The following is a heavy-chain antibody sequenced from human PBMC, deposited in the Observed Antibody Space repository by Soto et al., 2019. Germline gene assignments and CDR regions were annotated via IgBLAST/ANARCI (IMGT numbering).Heavy chain of an antibody. CDR1: GYTFTTYY. CDR2: INPSSGST. V-gene: IGHV1-46*01. CDR3: ARVYCRAGICSLVDY. D-gene: IGHD2-15*01. Sequence: ASVKVSCKAAGYTFTTYYIHWVRQAPGQGLEWMGIINPSSGSTSYAQKFQGRVTMTRDTSTSTVYMELSSLRSEDSAMYYCARVYCRAGICSLVDYWGQ. J-gene: IGHJ4*02.